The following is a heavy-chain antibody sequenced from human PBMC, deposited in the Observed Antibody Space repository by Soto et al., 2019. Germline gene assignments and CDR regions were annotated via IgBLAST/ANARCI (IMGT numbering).Heavy chain of an antibody. Sequence: ASVKVSCKASGYPFTSYYLHWVRQAPGQGPEWMGRVNVSDGSTRYAQNFQGRVTMTRDTSTTTVYMELSPLRSDDTAVYYCAREAAVAGTAFDHWGQGTLVTVSS. CDR3: AREAAVAGTAFDH. CDR1: GYPFTSYY. CDR2: VNVSDGST. J-gene: IGHJ5*02. V-gene: IGHV1-46*01. D-gene: IGHD6-19*01.